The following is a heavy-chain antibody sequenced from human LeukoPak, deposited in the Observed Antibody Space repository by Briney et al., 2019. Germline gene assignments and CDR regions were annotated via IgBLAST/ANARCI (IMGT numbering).Heavy chain of an antibody. J-gene: IGHJ4*02. D-gene: IGHD2-8*01. V-gene: IGHV3-15*01. CDR1: GFTFSNAS. CDR2: IKSKILGGTT. CDR3: ARVYLERLTAGYFDH. Sequence: GGSLRLSCGTSGFTFSNASISWVRQAPGKGLEWVGLIKSKILGGTTHYAAPVKGRFTISRDDSKDTLYLQMNSLRDDDSAAYFCARVYLERLTAGYFDHWGQGTQVTVSP.